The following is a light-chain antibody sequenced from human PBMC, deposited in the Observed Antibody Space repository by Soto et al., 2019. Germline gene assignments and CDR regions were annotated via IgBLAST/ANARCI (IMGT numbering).Light chain of an antibody. CDR1: QTISSW. J-gene: IGKJ1*01. Sequence: DIQMTQSPSTLSGSVGDRVTITCRASQTISSWLAWYQQKPGKAPKLLIYQASSLENGVPSRFSGSGSGTEFSLTINSLQPDDFATYYCQQYSSHSTFGQVTKVEIK. V-gene: IGKV1-5*03. CDR3: QQYSSHST. CDR2: QAS.